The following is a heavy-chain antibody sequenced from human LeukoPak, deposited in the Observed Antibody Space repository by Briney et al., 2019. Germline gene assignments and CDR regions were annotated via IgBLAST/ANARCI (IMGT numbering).Heavy chain of an antibody. Sequence: PSETLSLTCTVSGCSISSYSGSWIRQAPGKGLAWIGCIYYSESTNYNSSLKSRVTISVDSSKNQFSPKLSSVTGAHRAVYYCARLYDRSLSWFAPWGQGTLVTVPS. D-gene: IGHD3-22*01. J-gene: IGHJ5*02. CDR1: GCSISSYS. CDR2: IYYSEST. V-gene: IGHV4-59*08. CDR3: ARLYDRSLSWFAP.